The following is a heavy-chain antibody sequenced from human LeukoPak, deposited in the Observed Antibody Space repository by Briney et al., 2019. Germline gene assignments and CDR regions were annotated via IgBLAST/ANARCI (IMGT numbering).Heavy chain of an antibody. CDR2: IKQDGSEK. CDR1: GFTFSSYW. J-gene: IGHJ5*02. V-gene: IGHV3-7*01. D-gene: IGHD2-15*01. CDR3: ARMAHKGYCSGGSCYRNWFDP. Sequence: GGSLRLSCAASGFTFSSYWMSWVRQAPGKGLEWVANIKQDGSEKYYVDSVKGRFTISRDNAKNSLYLQMNSLRAEDTAVYYCARMAHKGYCSGGSCYRNWFDPWGQGTLVTVSS.